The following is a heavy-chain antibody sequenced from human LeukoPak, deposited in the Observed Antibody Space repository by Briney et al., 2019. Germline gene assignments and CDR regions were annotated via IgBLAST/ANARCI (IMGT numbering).Heavy chain of an antibody. D-gene: IGHD1-26*01. CDR1: GFSLSTSGVG. Sequence: SGPTLVKPTQTLTLTCTFSGFSLSTSGVGVGCIRQPPGKALEWLALIYWDDNKRYSPSLKSRLTITKDTSKNQVVLTMTNMDPVDTATYYCARIGGSRYYFDYWGQGTLVTVSS. V-gene: IGHV2-5*02. CDR3: ARIGGSRYYFDY. J-gene: IGHJ4*02. CDR2: IYWDDNK.